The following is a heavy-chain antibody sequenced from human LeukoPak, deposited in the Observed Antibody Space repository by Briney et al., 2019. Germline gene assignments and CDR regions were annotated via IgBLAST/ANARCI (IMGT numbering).Heavy chain of an antibody. D-gene: IGHD4-17*01. CDR2: IYYSGST. CDR3: ATQNYGAYNWFDP. V-gene: IGHV4-39*01. Sequence: SETLSLTCTVSGGSIRSTSYYWGWIRQPPGKGLEWIGSIYYSGSTYYNPSLKSRVTISVDTSKNQFSLRLSSVTAADTAVDYCATQNYGAYNWFDPWGQGTLVTVYS. CDR1: GGSIRSTSYY. J-gene: IGHJ5*02.